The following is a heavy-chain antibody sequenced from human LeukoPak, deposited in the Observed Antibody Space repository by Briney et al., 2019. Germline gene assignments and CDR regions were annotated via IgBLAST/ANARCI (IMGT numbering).Heavy chain of an antibody. D-gene: IGHD3-10*01. CDR3: ARDGYYGSGNWFDP. V-gene: IGHV4-59*01. Sequence: PSETLSLTCTVSGGSISSYYWSWIRQPPGKGLEWIGYIYYSGSTNYNPSLKSRVTISVDTSKNQFSLKLSSVTAADTAVYYCARDGYYGSGNWFDPWGQGTLVTVSS. CDR1: GGSISSYY. CDR2: IYYSGST. J-gene: IGHJ5*02.